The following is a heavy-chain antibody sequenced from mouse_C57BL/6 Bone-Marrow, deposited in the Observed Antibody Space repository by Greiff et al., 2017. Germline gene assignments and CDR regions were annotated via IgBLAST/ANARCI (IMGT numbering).Heavy chain of an antibody. Sequence: EVQLQQSGPVLVKPGASVKMSCKASGYTFTDYYMNWVKQSHGKSLEWIGVINPYNGGTNYKQKFKGKATLTVDKSSSTAYMEINSLTSEDSAVYSSTRGLFYALDYWCQGTSVTVSS. CDR3: TRGLFYALDY. V-gene: IGHV1-19*01. CDR1: GYTFTDYY. J-gene: IGHJ4*01. CDR2: INPYNGGT.